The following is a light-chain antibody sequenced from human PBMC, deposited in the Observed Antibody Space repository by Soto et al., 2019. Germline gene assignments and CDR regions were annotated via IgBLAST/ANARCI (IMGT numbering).Light chain of an antibody. V-gene: IGLV2-14*01. CDR3: GSYTNTTYV. Sequence: QSVLTQPASVSGSPGQSITISCTAASTDVGDYYFVSWYQHHPGKAPKLIIYEVSSRPSGVSHRFSASASGSTASLTISGLQADDEADYYCGSYTNTTYVFGTGTKLTV. CDR2: EVS. J-gene: IGLJ1*01. CDR1: STDVGDYYF.